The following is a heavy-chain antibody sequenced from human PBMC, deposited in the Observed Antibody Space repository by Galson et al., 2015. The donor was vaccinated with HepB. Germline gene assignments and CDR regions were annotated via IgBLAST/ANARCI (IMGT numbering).Heavy chain of an antibody. Sequence: SETLSLTCTVSGGSISSSSYYWGWIRQPPGKGLEWIGSIYYSGSTYYNPSLKSRVTISVDTSKNQFSLKLSSVTAADTAVYYCARHCDIHDNSIAVAVNIGYYFDYWGQGTLVTVSS. J-gene: IGHJ4*02. D-gene: IGHD6-19*01. CDR2: IYYSGST. CDR3: ARHCDIHDNSIAVAVNIGYYFDY. CDR1: GGSISSSSYY. V-gene: IGHV4-39*01.